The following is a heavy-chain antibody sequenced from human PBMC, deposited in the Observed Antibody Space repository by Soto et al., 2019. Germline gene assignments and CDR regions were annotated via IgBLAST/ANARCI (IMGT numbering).Heavy chain of an antibody. D-gene: IGHD2-2*01. CDR1: GXTFTGYY. V-gene: IGHV1-2*04. CDR2: INPNSGGT. Sequence: GASVKVSCKASGXTFTGYYMHWVRQAPGQGLEWMGWINPNSGGTNYAQKFQGWVTMTRDTSISTAYMELSRLRSDDTAVYYCARGAVAAAMNYYYYGMDVWGQGTTVTVSS. J-gene: IGHJ6*02. CDR3: ARGAVAAAMNYYYYGMDV.